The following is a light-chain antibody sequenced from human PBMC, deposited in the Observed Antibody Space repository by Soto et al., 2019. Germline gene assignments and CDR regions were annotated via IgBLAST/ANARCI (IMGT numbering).Light chain of an antibody. V-gene: IGLV2-14*01. Sequence: QSALTQPASVSGSPGQSITISCTGTSSDVGTYNYVSWYQQHPGKAPKLIIYGVTNRPSGVSNRFSGSKSGNTASLTISGLQAADEAGYYCSSYTSSAFVVFGGGTKVTVL. CDR3: SSYTSSAFVV. CDR1: SSDVGTYNY. J-gene: IGLJ2*01. CDR2: GVT.